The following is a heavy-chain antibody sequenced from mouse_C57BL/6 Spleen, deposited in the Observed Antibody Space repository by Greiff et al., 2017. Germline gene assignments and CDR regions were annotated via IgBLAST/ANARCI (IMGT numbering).Heavy chain of an antibody. Sequence: QVQLKQPGAELVKPGASVKVSCKASGYTFTSYWMHWVKQRPGQGLEWIGRIHPSDSDTNYNQKFKGKATLTVEKSSSTAYMQLSSLTSEDSAVYYCAISLQAYWGQGTLVTVSA. J-gene: IGHJ3*01. CDR3: AISLQAY. CDR1: GYTFTSYW. CDR2: IHPSDSDT. V-gene: IGHV1-74*01.